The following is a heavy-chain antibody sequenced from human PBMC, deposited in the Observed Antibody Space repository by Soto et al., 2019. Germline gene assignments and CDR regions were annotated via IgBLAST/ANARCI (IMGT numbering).Heavy chain of an antibody. D-gene: IGHD3-10*01. CDR1: GDTFSFYT. J-gene: IGHJ4*02. Sequence: SVKASCKASGDTFSFYTINWVRQAPGLGLEWVGRINPILSMSNYAQKFQGRVTMTADKSTSTAYMELRSLRSEDTAMYYCATSYGSGYRAFDYWGQGALVTVSS. CDR2: INPILSMS. CDR3: ATSYGSGYRAFDY. V-gene: IGHV1-69*02.